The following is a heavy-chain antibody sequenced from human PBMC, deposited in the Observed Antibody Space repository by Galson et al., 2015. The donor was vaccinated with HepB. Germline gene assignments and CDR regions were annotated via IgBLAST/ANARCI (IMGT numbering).Heavy chain of an antibody. CDR2: IWYDGSNK. D-gene: IGHD6-19*01. CDR1: GFTFSSYG. V-gene: IGHV3-33*06. Sequence: SLRLSCAASGFTFSSYGMHWVRQAPGKRLEWVAVIWYDGSNKYYADSVKGRFTISRDNSKNTLYLQMNSLRAEDTAVYYCAKVWGYSSGWYGTNYFDYWGQGTLVTVSS. CDR3: AKVWGYSSGWYGTNYFDY. J-gene: IGHJ4*02.